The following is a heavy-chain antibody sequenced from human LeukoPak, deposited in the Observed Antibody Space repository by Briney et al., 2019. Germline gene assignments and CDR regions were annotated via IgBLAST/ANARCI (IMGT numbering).Heavy chain of an antibody. CDR2: ISSSGSTI. CDR3: ARGDYYGSGSYPSGNYYYYYGMDV. CDR1: GFTFSDYY. Sequence: GGSLRLSCAASGFTFSDYYMSWIRQAPGKGLEWVSYISSSGSTIYYADSVKGRFTISRDNAKNSLYLQMNSLRAEDTAVHYCARGDYYGSGSYPSGNYYYYYGMDVWGQGTTVTVSS. V-gene: IGHV3-11*04. J-gene: IGHJ6*02. D-gene: IGHD3-10*01.